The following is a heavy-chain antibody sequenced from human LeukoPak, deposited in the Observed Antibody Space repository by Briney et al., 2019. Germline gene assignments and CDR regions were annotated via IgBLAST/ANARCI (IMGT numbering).Heavy chain of an antibody. V-gene: IGHV3-21*01. D-gene: IGHD2-2*01. CDR3: ANHFACGSTSCPPFDY. J-gene: IGHJ4*02. CDR2: ISDSSFYI. CDR1: GFSFSNYN. Sequence: GGSLRLSCAASGFSFSNYNINWVRQAPGKGLEWVSSISDSSFYIYYADSVEGRFTISRDNAKNSLYLQMNSLRAEDTGVYYCANHFACGSTSCPPFDYWGQGTLVTVSA.